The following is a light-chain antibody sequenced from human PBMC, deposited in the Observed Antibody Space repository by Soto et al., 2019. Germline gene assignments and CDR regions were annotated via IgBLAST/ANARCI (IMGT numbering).Light chain of an antibody. CDR1: QSLRATY. CDR3: QQYVTSPRT. J-gene: IGKJ1*01. CDR2: GAS. V-gene: IGKV3-20*01. Sequence: EVVLTQSPDTLSLSPGETATLSCRASQSLRATYVAWYQQRPGQAPRLLIYGASFRATGIPARFSGRGSGTDFTLSISRLEHEDFAVYYCQQYVTSPRTFGQGTKADIK.